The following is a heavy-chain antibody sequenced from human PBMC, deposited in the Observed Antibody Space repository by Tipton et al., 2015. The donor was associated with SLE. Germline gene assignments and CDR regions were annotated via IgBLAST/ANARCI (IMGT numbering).Heavy chain of an antibody. CDR3: ARHDYDSNGYYQYYFDY. J-gene: IGHJ4*02. CDR2: INHSGNT. CDR1: GFSISSGYY. Sequence: TLSLTCAVSGFSISSGYYWGWIRQPPGKGLEWIGSINHSGNTYYNPSLKSRVSMSIDTSRNEVFLRLSSVTAADTAVYYCARHDYDSNGYYQYYFDYWGQGTLVTVSS. D-gene: IGHD3-22*01. V-gene: IGHV4-38-2*01.